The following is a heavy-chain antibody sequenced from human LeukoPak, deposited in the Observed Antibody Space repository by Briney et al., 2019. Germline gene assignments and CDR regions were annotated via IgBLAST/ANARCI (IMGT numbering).Heavy chain of an antibody. CDR2: IRAGGDGT. V-gene: IGHV3-23*01. CDR1: GFTFRSYA. CDR3: AKEWAYGSGSYHY. Sequence: GGSLRLSCAASGFTFRSYAMSWVRQAPGKGLEWVSAIRAGGDGTYHADSVKGRFTISRDNSKNTLFLQMNTLRAEDTAVYYCAKEWAYGSGSYHYWGQGTLVTVSS. D-gene: IGHD3-10*01. J-gene: IGHJ4*02.